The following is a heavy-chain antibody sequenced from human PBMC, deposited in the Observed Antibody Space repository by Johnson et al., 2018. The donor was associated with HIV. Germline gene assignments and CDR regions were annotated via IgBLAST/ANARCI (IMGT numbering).Heavy chain of an antibody. D-gene: IGHD3-22*01. CDR1: GFTFSSYA. J-gene: IGHJ3*02. CDR3: TRDQDYSVSSGYYRGVRAFDI. CDR2: INWNGGST. V-gene: IGHV3-20*04. Sequence: MLLVESGGGLVQPGGSLRLSCAASGFTFSSYAMSWVRQAPGKGLEWVSGINWNGGSTGYADSVKGRFTISRDNAKKSLYLQMNSLRAEDTALYFCTRDQDYSVSSGYYRGVRAFDIWGQGTMVTISS.